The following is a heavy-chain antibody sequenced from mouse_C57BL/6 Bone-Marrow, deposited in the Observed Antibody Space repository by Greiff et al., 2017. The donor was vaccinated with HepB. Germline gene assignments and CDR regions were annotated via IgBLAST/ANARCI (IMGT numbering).Heavy chain of an antibody. CDR3: TLDFYYGSSYVYWYFDV. Sequence: VQLKESGAELVRPGASVKLSCTASGFNIKDDYMHWVKQRPEQGLEWIGWIDPENGDTEYASKFQGKATITADTSSNTAYLQLSSLTSEDTAVYYCTLDFYYGSSYVYWYFDVWGTGTTVTVSS. J-gene: IGHJ1*03. CDR2: IDPENGDT. D-gene: IGHD1-1*01. V-gene: IGHV14-4*01. CDR1: GFNIKDDY.